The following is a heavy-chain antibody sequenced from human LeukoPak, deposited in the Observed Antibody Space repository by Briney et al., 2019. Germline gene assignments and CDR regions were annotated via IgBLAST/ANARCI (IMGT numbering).Heavy chain of an antibody. J-gene: IGHJ4*02. Sequence: PGGSLRLSCAASGFSFSNYWMSWVRQAPGKGLVWVSRINSDGINTSYADSVKGRFTISRDNAKNSLYLQMNSLRAEDTAVYYCARDGYYYDSSGYSYYFDYWGQGTLVTVSS. CDR1: GFSFSNYW. D-gene: IGHD3-22*01. CDR3: ARDGYYYDSSGYSYYFDY. CDR2: INSDGINT. V-gene: IGHV3-74*01.